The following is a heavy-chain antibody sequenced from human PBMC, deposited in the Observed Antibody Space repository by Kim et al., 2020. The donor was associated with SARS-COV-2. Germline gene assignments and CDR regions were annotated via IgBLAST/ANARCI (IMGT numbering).Heavy chain of an antibody. CDR1: GFTFSSYG. CDR3: ARGRSYYPRYYYYGMDV. CDR2: IWYDGSNK. Sequence: GGSLRLSCAASGFTFSSYGMHWVRQAPGKGLEWVAVIWYDGSNKYYADSVKGRFIISRDNSKNTLYLQMNSLRAEDTAVYYCARGRSYYPRYYYYGMDVWGQGTTVTVSS. V-gene: IGHV3-33*01. J-gene: IGHJ6*02. D-gene: IGHD1-26*01.